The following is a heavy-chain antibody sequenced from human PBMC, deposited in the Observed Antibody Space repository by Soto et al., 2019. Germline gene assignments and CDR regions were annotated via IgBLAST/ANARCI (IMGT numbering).Heavy chain of an antibody. CDR2: IIPIFGTA. J-gene: IGHJ2*01. Sequence: QVQLVQSGAEVKKPGSSVKVSCKASGGTFSSYAISWVRQAPGQGLEWMGGIIPIFGTANYAQKFQGRVTITADESTSTAYMELSSLRSEDTAMYYCASIQQWLAGSWYFDLWGRGTLVTVSS. CDR1: GGTFSSYA. D-gene: IGHD6-19*01. CDR3: ASIQQWLAGSWYFDL. V-gene: IGHV1-69*12.